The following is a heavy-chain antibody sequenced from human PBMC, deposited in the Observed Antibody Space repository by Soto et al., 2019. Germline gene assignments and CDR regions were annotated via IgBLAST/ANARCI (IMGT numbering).Heavy chain of an antibody. CDR3: ARGMTPPGAPAWYYFDS. J-gene: IGHJ4*02. CDR1: GASITGRSY. V-gene: IGHV4-4*07. Sequence: SEILSLTCTVCGASITGRSYWSWIRQPAGKGLEWIGRFSLSGTTNYNPSLRSRVTMSADVSKNQFSLRLTSVTAADTALYYCARGMTPPGAPAWYYFDSWGQGTLVTVSS. CDR2: FSLSGTT. D-gene: IGHD2-8*02.